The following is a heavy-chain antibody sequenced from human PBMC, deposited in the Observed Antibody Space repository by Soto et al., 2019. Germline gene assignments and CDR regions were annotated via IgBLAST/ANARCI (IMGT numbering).Heavy chain of an antibody. CDR2: ISYDGSNK. Sequence: GGSLRLSCAASGFTFSSYAMHWVRQAPGKGLEWVAVISYDGSNKYYADSVKGRFTISRDNSKNTLYLQMNSLRAEDTAVYYCARGGGSSPFLWYYYGMDVWGQGTTVTVSS. D-gene: IGHD6-6*01. CDR1: GFTFSSYA. J-gene: IGHJ6*02. V-gene: IGHV3-30-3*01. CDR3: ARGGGSSPFLWYYYGMDV.